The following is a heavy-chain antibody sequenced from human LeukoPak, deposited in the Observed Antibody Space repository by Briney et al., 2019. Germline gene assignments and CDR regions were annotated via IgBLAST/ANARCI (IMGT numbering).Heavy chain of an antibody. CDR1: GYTFTDYY. Sequence: ASVKVSCKASGYTFTDYYIHWVRQAPGQGLEWMGWINPNSHGINYAQKFQGRVIMTRDTSISTVYMELSRLRSDDTAVYYCARVKALGIVESTTVLDPWGQGTLVTVSS. CDR3: ARVKALGIVESTTVLDP. V-gene: IGHV1-2*02. CDR2: INPNSHGI. J-gene: IGHJ5*02. D-gene: IGHD1-26*01.